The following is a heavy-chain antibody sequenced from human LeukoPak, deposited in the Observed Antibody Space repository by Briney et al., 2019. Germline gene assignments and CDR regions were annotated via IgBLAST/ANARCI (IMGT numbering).Heavy chain of an antibody. CDR1: GYTFTSYD. D-gene: IGHD3-10*01. CDR3: ARGLGVRGVIAIRFGY. V-gene: IGHV1-8*01. Sequence: EASVTVSCKASGYTFTSYDINWVRQAPGQGLEWMGWMNPNSGNTGYAQKFQGRVTMTRNTSISTAYMELSSLRSEDTAVYYCARGLGVRGVIAIRFGYWGQGTLVTVSS. J-gene: IGHJ4*02. CDR2: MNPNSGNT.